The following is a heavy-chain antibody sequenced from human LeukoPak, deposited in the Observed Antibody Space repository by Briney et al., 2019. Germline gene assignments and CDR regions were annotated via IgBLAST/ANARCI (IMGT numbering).Heavy chain of an antibody. V-gene: IGHV3-21*01. CDR2: ISSSSSYI. Sequence: PGGSLRLSCAASGFTFGSYSMNWVRQAPGKGLEWVSSISSSSSYIYYADSVKGRFTISRDNAKNSLYLQMNSLRAEDTAVYYCARLWFGEPDIWGQGTMVTVSS. CDR3: ARLWFGEPDI. J-gene: IGHJ3*02. D-gene: IGHD3-10*01. CDR1: GFTFGSYS.